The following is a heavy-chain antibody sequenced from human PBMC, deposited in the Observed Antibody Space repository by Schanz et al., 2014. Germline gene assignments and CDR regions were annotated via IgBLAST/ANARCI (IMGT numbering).Heavy chain of an antibody. V-gene: IGHV3-64*01. D-gene: IGHD2-15*01. CDR2: ISANGGST. J-gene: IGHJ3*02. Sequence: EVQLVESGGGLVQPGGSLRLSCAASGFTFSNYAMHWVRQAPGKGLEYVSAISANGGSTYHAPSVQGRFTMSRDNSKNTLYLQMGSLRAEDMAVYYCARVLRGVLPATLGDAFDIWGQGTMVTISS. CDR1: GFTFSNYA. CDR3: ARVLRGVLPATLGDAFDI.